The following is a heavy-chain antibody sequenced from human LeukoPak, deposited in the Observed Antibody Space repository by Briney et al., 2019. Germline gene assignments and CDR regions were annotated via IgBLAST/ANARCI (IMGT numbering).Heavy chain of an antibody. V-gene: IGHV3-33*08. J-gene: IGHJ4*02. CDR2: IWYDGGNK. CDR1: GFTVSSNY. D-gene: IGHD1-26*01. Sequence: GGSLRLSCAASGFTVSSNYMSWVRQAPGKGLEWVSVIWYDGGNKYYADSVKGRFTISRDNSKNTLYLQMNSLRAEDTAVYYCASGGIMGATDSFDYWGQGTLVTVSS. CDR3: ASGGIMGATDSFDY.